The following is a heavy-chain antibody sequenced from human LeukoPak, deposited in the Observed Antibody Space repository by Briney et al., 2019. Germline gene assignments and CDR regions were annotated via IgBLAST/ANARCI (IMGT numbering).Heavy chain of an antibody. CDR1: GYTFTGYY. V-gene: IGHV1-2*02. J-gene: IGHJ4*02. Sequence: ASVKVSCKASGYTFTGYYMQWVRQAPGQGLEWMGWINPNSGGTKYAQKFQGRVTMTRDTSITTAYMELTSLRSDDTAVYYCARVLVAIGGGFDFWGQGTLVTVSS. CDR3: ARVLVAIGGGFDF. CDR2: INPNSGGT. D-gene: IGHD3-16*01.